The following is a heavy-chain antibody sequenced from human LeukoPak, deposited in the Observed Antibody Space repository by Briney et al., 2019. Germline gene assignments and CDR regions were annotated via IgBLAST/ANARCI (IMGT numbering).Heavy chain of an antibody. Sequence: QPGGSLRLSCAASGFTFSSYAMSWVRQAPGKGLEWVSAISGSGGSTYYADSVKGRLTISRDNSKSTLYLQMSSLRAEDTAVYYCAKVPQPDYYFDYWGQGFLVTVSS. CDR3: AKVPQPDYYFDY. J-gene: IGHJ4*02. CDR2: ISGSGGST. CDR1: GFTFSSYA. V-gene: IGHV3-23*01.